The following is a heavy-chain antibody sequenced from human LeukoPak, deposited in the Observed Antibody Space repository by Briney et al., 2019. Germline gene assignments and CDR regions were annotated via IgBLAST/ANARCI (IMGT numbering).Heavy chain of an antibody. J-gene: IGHJ4*02. D-gene: IGHD3-10*01. CDR2: IKQDGSEK. Sequence: GGSLRLSCAASGFTFSSYWMSWVRQAPGKGLEWVANIKQDGSEKYYVDSVKGRFTISRDNAKNSLYMQMNSLRAEDTAVCYCARGGEGYYYGSGSYWFYWGQGTLVTVSS. CDR3: ARGGEGYYYGSGSYWFY. CDR1: GFTFSSYW. V-gene: IGHV3-7*04.